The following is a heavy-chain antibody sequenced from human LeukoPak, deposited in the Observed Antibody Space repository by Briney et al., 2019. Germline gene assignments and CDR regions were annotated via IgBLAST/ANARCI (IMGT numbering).Heavy chain of an antibody. CDR3: AREGPTNWFDP. V-gene: IGHV3-30*02. CDR2: IRYDGGNK. J-gene: IGHJ5*02. CDR1: GFTFSSYG. Sequence: GGSLRLSCAASGFTFSSYGMHWVRQAPGKGLEWVAFIRYDGGNKYYADSVKGRFTISRDNSKNTLYLQMNSLRAEDTAVYYCAREGPTNWFDPWGQGTLVTVSS.